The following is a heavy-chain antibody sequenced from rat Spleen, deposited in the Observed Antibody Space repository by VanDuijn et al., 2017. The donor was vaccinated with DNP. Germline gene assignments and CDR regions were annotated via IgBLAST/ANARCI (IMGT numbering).Heavy chain of an antibody. CDR1: GFTFSDYY. CDR2: INYEGSRT. Sequence: EVQLVESGGGLVQPGRSLKLSCAASGFTFSDYYMAWVRQAPKKGLEWVASINYEGSRTYYGDSVKGRFTISRDNAKSTLYLQMDGLRSEDTATYYCARSWGDDGYPPFAYWGQGTLVTVSS. V-gene: IGHV5-22*01. D-gene: IGHD1-12*03. J-gene: IGHJ3*01. CDR3: ARSWGDDGYPPFAY.